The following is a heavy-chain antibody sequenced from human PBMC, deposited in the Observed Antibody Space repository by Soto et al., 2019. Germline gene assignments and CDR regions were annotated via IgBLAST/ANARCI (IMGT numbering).Heavy chain of an antibody. D-gene: IGHD3-16*01. CDR1: GFTFSTSW. J-gene: IGHJ4*02. CDR3: ARDIGYGGN. Sequence: EVQLVESGGGVVQPGGSLRLSCAASGFTFSTSWMHWVRQTPGKGLVWVSHINPDGSITNYADSAKGRFTISRDNAKNTLFLQMNNLRAEDTSVYFCARDIGYGGNWGQGTLVTVSS. V-gene: IGHV3-74*01. CDR2: INPDGSIT.